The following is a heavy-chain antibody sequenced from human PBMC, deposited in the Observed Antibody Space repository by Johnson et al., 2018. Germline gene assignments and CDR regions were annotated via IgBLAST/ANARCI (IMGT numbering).Heavy chain of an antibody. CDR3: ARDLYCSGGSCYSYYYGMDV. CDR2: ISYDGSNK. Sequence: QVQLVQSGGGVVQPGRSLRLSCAASGFTFSSYGMHWVRQAPGKGLEWVAVISYDGSNKYYADSVKGRFTISRDNSKNTLYLQMKSLRAEDTAVYYCARDLYCSGGSCYSYYYGMDVWGQGTTVTVSS. V-gene: IGHV3-30*03. CDR1: GFTFSSYG. J-gene: IGHJ6*02. D-gene: IGHD2-15*01.